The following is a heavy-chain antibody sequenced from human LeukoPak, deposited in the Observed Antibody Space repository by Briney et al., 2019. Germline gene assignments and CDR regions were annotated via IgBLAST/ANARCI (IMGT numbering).Heavy chain of an antibody. D-gene: IGHD3-10*01. CDR3: ARGPGGASYYMDV. CDR1: SGSISSFY. CDR2: VDTSGST. J-gene: IGHJ6*03. Sequence: PSETLSLTCSVSSGSISSFYWTWVRQSAWKGLEWIGRVDTSGSTHYNPSLKGRATMSLDTSKYQFPLRLTSVTVADTAVYYGARGPGGASYYMDVWGKGTTVTVSS. V-gene: IGHV4-4*07.